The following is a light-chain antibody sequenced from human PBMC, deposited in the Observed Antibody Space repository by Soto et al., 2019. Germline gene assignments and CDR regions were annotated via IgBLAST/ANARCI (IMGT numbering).Light chain of an antibody. CDR3: QQYYSIPYT. CDR1: QSVLYSSNNKNY. CDR2: WAS. Sequence: DIVMTQSPDSLTVSLGERATINCKSSQSVLYSSNNKNYLAWYQQNPGQPLTLVIYWASTRASGVPDRLSGSGSGTDFTLTISSLQAEDVAVYYCQQYYSIPYTFGQGTKLEIK. J-gene: IGKJ2*01. V-gene: IGKV4-1*01.